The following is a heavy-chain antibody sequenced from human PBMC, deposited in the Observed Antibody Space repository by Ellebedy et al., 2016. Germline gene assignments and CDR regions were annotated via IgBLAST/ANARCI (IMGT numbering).Heavy chain of an antibody. CDR2: IYNSGST. CDR3: ARGLIRGMVTAIHDY. D-gene: IGHD2-21*02. CDR1: GGSVSSGSYY. Sequence: SETLSLXCTVSGGSVSSGSYYWSWIRQPPGKGLEWIAYIYNSGSTDYNPSLKSRIIISVDTSKNQFSLKLRSVTAADTAVYYCARGLIRGMVTAIHDYWGQGTLVTVSS. V-gene: IGHV4-61*01. J-gene: IGHJ4*02.